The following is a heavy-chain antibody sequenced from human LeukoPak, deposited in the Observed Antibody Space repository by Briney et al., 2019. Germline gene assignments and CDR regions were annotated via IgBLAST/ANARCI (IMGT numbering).Heavy chain of an antibody. CDR1: GYTFTAYY. V-gene: IGHV1-2*02. Sequence: ASVKVSCKASGYTFTAYYMHWVRQAPGQGLEWMGWINPNSGGTNYAQKFQGRVTMTGNTSISTAYMELSSLRSEDTAVYYCARGHLPQEQGGDIWGQGTMVTVSS. J-gene: IGHJ3*02. CDR2: INPNSGGT. CDR3: ARGHLPQEQGGDI. D-gene: IGHD1/OR15-1a*01.